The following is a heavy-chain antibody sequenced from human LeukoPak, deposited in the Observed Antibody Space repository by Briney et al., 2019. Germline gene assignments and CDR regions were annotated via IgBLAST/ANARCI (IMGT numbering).Heavy chain of an antibody. Sequence: GRSLRLSCAASGFTFSSYAMSWVRQAPGKGLEWVSAISGSGGSTYYADSVKGRFTISRDNSKNTLYLQMNSLRAEDTAVYYCAKDPYFTMIVVVIATPADYWGQGTLVTVSS. V-gene: IGHV3-23*01. D-gene: IGHD3-22*01. CDR3: AKDPYFTMIVVVIATPADY. J-gene: IGHJ4*02. CDR2: ISGSGGST. CDR1: GFTFSSYA.